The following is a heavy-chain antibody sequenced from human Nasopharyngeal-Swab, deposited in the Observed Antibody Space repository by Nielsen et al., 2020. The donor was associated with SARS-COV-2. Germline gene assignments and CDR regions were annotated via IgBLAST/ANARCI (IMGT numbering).Heavy chain of an antibody. CDR3: ARGVNYDSSDYYPYYFDS. CDR1: GFTFSSYS. J-gene: IGHJ4*02. Sequence: GESLKISCAASGFTFSSYSMNWVRQAPGKGLEWVSYISSSSSTIYYADSVKGRFTISRDNAKKALYLQMNSLGAEDTAVYYCARGVNYDSSDYYPYYFDSWGQGTLVTVSS. V-gene: IGHV3-48*04. CDR2: ISSSSSTI. D-gene: IGHD3-22*01.